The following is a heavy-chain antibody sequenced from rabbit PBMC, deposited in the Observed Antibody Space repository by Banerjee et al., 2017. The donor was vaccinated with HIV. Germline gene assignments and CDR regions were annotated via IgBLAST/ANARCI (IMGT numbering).Heavy chain of an antibody. CDR1: GFSLSSYG. J-gene: IGHJ6*01. V-gene: IGHV1S45*01. Sequence: QEQLEESGGDLVKPEGSLTLTCTASGFSLSSYGISWVRQAPGKGLEWIGTIYAGSSGSTYASWAKGRFTISKTSSTTVTLQMTSLTAADTATYFCARCNKYDDYGDVWLDLWGPGTLSPS. CDR2: IYAGSSGST. CDR3: ARCNKYDDYGDVWLDL. D-gene: IGHD2-1*01.